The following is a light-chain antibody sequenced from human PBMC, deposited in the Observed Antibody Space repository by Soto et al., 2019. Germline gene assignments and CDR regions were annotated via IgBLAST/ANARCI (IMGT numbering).Light chain of an antibody. Sequence: DIQMTQSPSSVSASVGDRVTITCRASQDISTWLAWYQQKPGKAPKLLIYDASSLESGFPARFSGSGFGTDFTLTISSLQPEDFATYYCQQANSFPFTFGPGTKVDIK. CDR2: DAS. CDR1: QDISTW. V-gene: IGKV1-12*01. CDR3: QQANSFPFT. J-gene: IGKJ3*01.